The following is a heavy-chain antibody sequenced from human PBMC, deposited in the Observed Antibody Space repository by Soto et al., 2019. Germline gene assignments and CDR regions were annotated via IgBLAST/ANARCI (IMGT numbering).Heavy chain of an antibody. Sequence: GGSLRLSCAASGFAFSSYAMSWVRQAPGKGLEWVSGISGSGGSTYYPDSMKGRFSISRDNSKNTLYLQMNSLRAEDTAVYYCAKPLGGYYYYGMDVWGQGTTVTVSS. CDR1: GFAFSSYA. CDR2: ISGSGGST. V-gene: IGHV3-23*01. D-gene: IGHD1-26*01. J-gene: IGHJ6*02. CDR3: AKPLGGYYYYGMDV.